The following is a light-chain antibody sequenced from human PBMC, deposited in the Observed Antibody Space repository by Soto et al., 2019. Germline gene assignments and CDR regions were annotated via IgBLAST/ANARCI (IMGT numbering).Light chain of an antibody. CDR1: SSDVGGYNY. CDR2: DVS. CDR3: TSYRSSSTYV. V-gene: IGLV2-14*01. J-gene: IGLJ1*01. Sequence: QSVLTQPASVSGSPGQSITISRTGTSSDVGGYNYVSWYQQHPGKAPKLMIYDVSNRPSGVSNRFSGSMSGNTASLTISGLQAEDEADYYCTSYRSSSTYVFGTGTKVTVL.